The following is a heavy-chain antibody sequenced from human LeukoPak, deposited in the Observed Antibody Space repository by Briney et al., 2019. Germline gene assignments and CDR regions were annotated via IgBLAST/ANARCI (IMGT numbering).Heavy chain of an antibody. V-gene: IGHV1-69*05. Sequence: GASVKVSCKASGGTFSSYAISWVRQAPGQGLEWMGRIIPIFGTANYAQKFQGRVTITTDESTSTAYMALSRLRCEDTAVYYCAREVDTAMVRLLDYWGQGTLVTVSS. J-gene: IGHJ4*02. D-gene: IGHD5-18*01. CDR3: AREVDTAMVRLLDY. CDR1: GGTFSSYA. CDR2: IIPIFGTA.